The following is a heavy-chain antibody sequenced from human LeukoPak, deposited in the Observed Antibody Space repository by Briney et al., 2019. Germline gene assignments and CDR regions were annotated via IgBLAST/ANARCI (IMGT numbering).Heavy chain of an antibody. J-gene: IGHJ6*02. Sequence: SETLSLTCTVSGGSISSYYWSWIRQPPGKGLEWIGYIYYSGSTNYNPSLKSRVTMSVDTSKNQFSLKLSSVTAADTAVYYCARDLTVVTNYYYYGMDVWGQGTTVTVSS. CDR1: GGSISSYY. CDR3: ARDLTVVTNYYYYGMDV. D-gene: IGHD4-23*01. V-gene: IGHV4-59*12. CDR2: IYYSGST.